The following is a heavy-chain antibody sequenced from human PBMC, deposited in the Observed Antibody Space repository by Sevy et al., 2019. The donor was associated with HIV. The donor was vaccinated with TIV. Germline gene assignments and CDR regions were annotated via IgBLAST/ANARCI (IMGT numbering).Heavy chain of an antibody. CDR3: ARGGVRYCSSTSCYAVGPFDY. CDR1: GFTVSSNY. J-gene: IGHJ4*02. D-gene: IGHD2-2*01. Sequence: GGSLRLSCAASGFTVSSNYMSWVRQAPGKGLEWVSRINSDGSSKSYADSVKGRFTISRDNAKNTLYLQMNSLRAEDTAVYYCARGGVRYCSSTSCYAVGPFDYWGQGTLVTVSS. V-gene: IGHV3-74*01. CDR2: INSDGSSK.